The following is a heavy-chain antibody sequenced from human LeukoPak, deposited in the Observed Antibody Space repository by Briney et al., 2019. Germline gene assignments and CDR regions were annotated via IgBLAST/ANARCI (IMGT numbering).Heavy chain of an antibody. D-gene: IGHD1-1*01. CDR2: INHSGST. J-gene: IGHJ3*02. CDR1: GGSFSGYY. Sequence: DPSETLSLTCAVYGGSFSGYYWSWIRQPPGKGLEWIGEINHSGSTNYNPSLKRRVTTSVDTSKNQFSLKLSSVTAADTAVYYWARGSPGTDALDIWGQGTMVTVSS. V-gene: IGHV4-34*01. CDR3: ARGSPGTDALDI.